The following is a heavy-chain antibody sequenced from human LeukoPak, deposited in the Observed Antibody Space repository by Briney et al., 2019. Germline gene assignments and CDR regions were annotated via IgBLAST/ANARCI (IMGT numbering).Heavy chain of an antibody. CDR3: AKGSREWELLDAFDI. D-gene: IGHD1-26*01. CDR2: ISGSGGRT. J-gene: IGHJ3*02. V-gene: IGHV3-23*01. Sequence: GGSLRLSCAASGFTFSSYGMSWVRQAPGKGLEWVSGISGSGGRTDYADSVKGRFIISRDNAKNTLFLQMNSLRAEDTAAYYCAKGSREWELLDAFDIWGQGTMVTVSS. CDR1: GFTFSSYG.